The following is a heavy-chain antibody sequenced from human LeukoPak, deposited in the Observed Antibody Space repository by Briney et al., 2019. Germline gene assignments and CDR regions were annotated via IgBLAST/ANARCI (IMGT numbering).Heavy chain of an antibody. CDR3: ASLERLGATRAFDI. CDR2: ISSSGSTI. J-gene: IGHJ3*02. CDR1: GFTFSSYE. V-gene: IGHV3-48*03. Sequence: GGSLRLSCAASGFTFSSYEMNWVRQAPGNGLEWVSYISSSGSTIYYADSVKGRFTISRDNAKNSLYLQMNSLRAEDTAVYYCASLERLGATRAFDIWGQGTMVTVSS. D-gene: IGHD1-26*01.